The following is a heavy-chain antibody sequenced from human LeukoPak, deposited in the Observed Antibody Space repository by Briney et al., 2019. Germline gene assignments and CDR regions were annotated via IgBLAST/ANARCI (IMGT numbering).Heavy chain of an antibody. J-gene: IGHJ4*02. Sequence: KPSETLSLTCAVYGGSFSGYYWSWIRQPPGKGLEWIGEINHSGSTNYNPSLKSRVTISVETSKNQFSLKLSSVTAADTAVYYCAREGPSPFDYWGQGTLVTVSS. CDR3: AREGPSPFDY. CDR1: GGSFSGYY. CDR2: INHSGST. V-gene: IGHV4-34*01.